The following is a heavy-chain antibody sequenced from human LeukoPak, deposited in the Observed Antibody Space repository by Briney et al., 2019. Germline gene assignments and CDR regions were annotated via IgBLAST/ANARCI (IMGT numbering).Heavy chain of an antibody. J-gene: IGHJ4*02. CDR1: GGSFGGYY. CDR2: INHSGST. D-gene: IGHD6-13*01. CDR3: ARGGYSSPNRMDY. Sequence: SETLSLTCAVYGGSFGGYYWSWIRQPPGKGLEWIGEINHSGSTNYNPSLKSRVTISVDKSRNQFSLRLTSVIAADTAVYYCARGGYSSPNRMDYWGQGTLVTVSS. V-gene: IGHV4-34*01.